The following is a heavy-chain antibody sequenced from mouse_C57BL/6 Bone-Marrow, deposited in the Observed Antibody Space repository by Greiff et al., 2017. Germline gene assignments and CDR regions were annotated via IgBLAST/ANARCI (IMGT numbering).Heavy chain of an antibody. Sequence: EVKLVESGGGLVQPGGSLSLSCAASGFTFTDYYMSWVRQPPGKALEWLGFIRNKANGYTTEYSASVKGRFTISRDNSQSILYLQMNALRAEDSATYYCARYCPYAMDYWGQGTSVTVSS. CDR2: IRNKANGYTT. J-gene: IGHJ4*01. V-gene: IGHV7-3*01. CDR1: GFTFTDYY. CDR3: ARYCPYAMDY.